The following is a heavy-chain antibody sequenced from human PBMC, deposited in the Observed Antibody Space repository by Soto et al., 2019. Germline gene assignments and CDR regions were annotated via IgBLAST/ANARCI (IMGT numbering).Heavy chain of an antibody. D-gene: IGHD1-1*01. J-gene: IGHJ4*02. Sequence: ASVKVSCKSSGYTFTSYGISWVRQAPGQGLEWMGWISAYNGNTNYAQKLQGRVTMTTDTSTSTAYMELRSLRSDDTAVYYCARDHWNDGFYYFDYWGQGTLVTVSS. V-gene: IGHV1-18*01. CDR1: GYTFTSYG. CDR3: ARDHWNDGFYYFDY. CDR2: ISAYNGNT.